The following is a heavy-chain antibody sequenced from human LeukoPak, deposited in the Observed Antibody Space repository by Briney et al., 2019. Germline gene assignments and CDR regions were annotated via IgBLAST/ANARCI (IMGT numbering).Heavy chain of an antibody. CDR1: GFTFSSYA. J-gene: IGHJ4*02. Sequence: GGSLRLSCAASGFTFSSYAMSWVRQAPGKGLEWVSSISGSGGSTYYADSVKGRFTISRDNSKNTLYLQMNSLRAEDTAVYYCASSLLYRVFDYWGQGTLVTVSS. D-gene: IGHD1-1*01. CDR2: ISGSGGST. CDR3: ASSLLYRVFDY. V-gene: IGHV3-23*01.